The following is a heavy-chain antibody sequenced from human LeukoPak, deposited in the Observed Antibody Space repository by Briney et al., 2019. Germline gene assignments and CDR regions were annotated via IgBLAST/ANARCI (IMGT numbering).Heavy chain of an antibody. CDR2: TYYRSKWYS. D-gene: IGHD3-16*01. J-gene: IGHJ4*02. CDR3: ARRGRGNGYDY. CDR1: GDSVPGNSVT. Sequence: SQTLSLTCVISGDSVPGNSVTWDRIRQSPLRGLEWLGRTYYRSKWYSDSALSVRSRIVISPDTSKSQFSLQLDSVTPDDTAVYYCARRGRGNGYDYWGQGILVTVSS. V-gene: IGHV6-1*01.